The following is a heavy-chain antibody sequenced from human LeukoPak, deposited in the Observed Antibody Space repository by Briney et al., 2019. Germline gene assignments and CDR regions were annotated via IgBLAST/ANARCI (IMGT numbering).Heavy chain of an antibody. CDR1: GGSISSYY. CDR3: ARTPIVGAIGWFDP. D-gene: IGHD1-26*01. CDR2: IYTSGST. V-gene: IGHV4-4*07. J-gene: IGHJ5*02. Sequence: PSETLSLTCTVSGGSISSYYWSWIRQPAGKGLEWIGRIYTSGSTNYNPSLKSRVTMSVDTSKNQFSLKLSSMTAADTAVYYCARTPIVGAIGWFDPWGQGTLVTVSS.